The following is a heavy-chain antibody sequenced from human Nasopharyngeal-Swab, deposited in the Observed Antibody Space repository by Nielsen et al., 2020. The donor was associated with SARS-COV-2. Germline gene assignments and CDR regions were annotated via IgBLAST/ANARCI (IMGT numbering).Heavy chain of an antibody. CDR3: ARLIPPLQRAGYWFDP. J-gene: IGHJ5*02. CDR2: IHPSDSSI. Sequence: GGSLRLSCNGSGYDFTDFWINWVRQMPGRGLEWMGRIHPSDSSINYSPSFQGHVTISADKSISTAYLQWSSLKASDTAMYYCARLIPPLQRAGYWFDPWGQGTLVTVSS. D-gene: IGHD1-1*01. CDR1: GYDFTDFW. V-gene: IGHV5-10-1*01.